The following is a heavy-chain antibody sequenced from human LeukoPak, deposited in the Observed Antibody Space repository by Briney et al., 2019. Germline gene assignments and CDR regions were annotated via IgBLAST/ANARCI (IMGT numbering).Heavy chain of an antibody. CDR1: GFTVSSNY. D-gene: IGHD2-2*01. J-gene: IGHJ4*02. Sequence: GSLSLSCAASGFTVSSNYMSWVRQAPGKGLEWVSVIYSGGSTYYADSVKGRFTISRDNSKNTLYLQMNSLRAEDTAVYYCATLWEGYCSSTSCFNDYWGQGTLVTVSS. CDR2: IYSGGST. CDR3: ATLWEGYCSSTSCFNDY. V-gene: IGHV3-66*01.